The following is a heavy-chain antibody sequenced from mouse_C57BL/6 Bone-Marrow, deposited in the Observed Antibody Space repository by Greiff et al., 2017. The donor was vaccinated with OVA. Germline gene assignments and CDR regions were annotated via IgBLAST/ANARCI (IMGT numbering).Heavy chain of an antibody. CDR2: ILPGSGST. D-gene: IGHD1-1*01. J-gene: IGHJ4*01. CDR3: ARQWTSYGSFYAMDY. V-gene: IGHV1-9*01. CDR1: GYTFTGYW. Sequence: QVQLQQSGAELMKPGASVKLSCKATGYTFTGYWIEWVKQRPGHGLEWIGEILPGSGSTNYNEKFKGKATFTADTSSNTAYMQLSSLTSEDSAIYYCARQWTSYGSFYAMDYWGQGTSVTVAS.